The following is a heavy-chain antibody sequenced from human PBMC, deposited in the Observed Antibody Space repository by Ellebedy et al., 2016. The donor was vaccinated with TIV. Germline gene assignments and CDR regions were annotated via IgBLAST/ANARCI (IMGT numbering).Heavy chain of an antibody. CDR2: ISGRSATT. V-gene: IGHV3-48*02. D-gene: IGHD3-10*01. J-gene: IGHJ4*02. CDR1: GFTFSSYA. CDR3: ARDKSDYYGSGSFSFDY. Sequence: LSLTCAASGFTFSSYAMSWVRQAPGKGLEWVSYISGRSATTYYADSVNGRFTISRDDAKNSLYLQMNSLRDEYTAVYYCARDKSDYYGSGSFSFDYWGQGILVTVSS.